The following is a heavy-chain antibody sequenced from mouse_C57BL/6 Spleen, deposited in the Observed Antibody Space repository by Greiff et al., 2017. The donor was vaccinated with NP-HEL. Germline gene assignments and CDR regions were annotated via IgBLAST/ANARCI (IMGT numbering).Heavy chain of an antibody. CDR1: GFTFSSYA. Sequence: DVMLVESGGGLVKPGGSLKFSCAASGFTFSSYAMSWVRQTPEKRLEWVATISDGGSYTYYPDNVKGRFTISRDNAKNNLYLQMSHLKSEDTAMYYCAREEGMALDYWGQGTTLTVSS. J-gene: IGHJ2*01. D-gene: IGHD2-10*02. V-gene: IGHV5-4*01. CDR2: ISDGGSYT. CDR3: AREEGMALDY.